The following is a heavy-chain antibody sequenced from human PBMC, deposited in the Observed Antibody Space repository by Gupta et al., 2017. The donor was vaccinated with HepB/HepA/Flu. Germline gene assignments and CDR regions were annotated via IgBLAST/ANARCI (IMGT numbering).Heavy chain of an antibody. V-gene: IGHV3-23*01. J-gene: IGHJ6*02. D-gene: IGHD6-19*01. Sequence: EVQLLESGGGLVQPGGSLRLSCVASGFTFSSYAMSWVRQAPGKGLEWVSAIRGSGGSTYYADSVKGRFTISRDNSKNTLYLQMNSLRAEDTAVYYCARSSIAGAGPYEYYYYGMDVWGQGTTVTVSS. CDR3: ARSSIAGAGPYEYYYYGMDV. CDR2: IRGSGGST. CDR1: GFTFSSYA.